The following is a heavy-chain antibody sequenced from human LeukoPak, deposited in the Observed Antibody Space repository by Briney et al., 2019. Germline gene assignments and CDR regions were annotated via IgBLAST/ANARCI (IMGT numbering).Heavy chain of an antibody. Sequence: LETLSLTCTVSGGSIGSYYWSWIRQPPGKGLEWIGYIYDSGSTNYNPSLKSRVTISVDTSKNQFSLKLSSVTAADTAVYYCACLTTADAFDIWGQGTMVTVSS. CDR1: GGSIGSYY. CDR3: ACLTTADAFDI. D-gene: IGHD3-22*01. CDR2: IYDSGST. J-gene: IGHJ3*02. V-gene: IGHV4-59*01.